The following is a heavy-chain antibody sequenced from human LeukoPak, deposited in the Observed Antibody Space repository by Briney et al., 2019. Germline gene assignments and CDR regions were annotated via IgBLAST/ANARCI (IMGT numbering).Heavy chain of an antibody. CDR2: IIPIFGTA. Sequence: SVKVSCKASGGTFSSYAISWVRQAPGQGLEWMGGIIPIFGTANYAQKFQGRVTITADESTSTAYMELSSLRSDDTAVYYCARERDSSSYGALDFDYWGQGTLVTVSS. J-gene: IGHJ4*02. D-gene: IGHD6-6*01. CDR3: ARERDSSSYGALDFDY. V-gene: IGHV1-69*13. CDR1: GGTFSSYA.